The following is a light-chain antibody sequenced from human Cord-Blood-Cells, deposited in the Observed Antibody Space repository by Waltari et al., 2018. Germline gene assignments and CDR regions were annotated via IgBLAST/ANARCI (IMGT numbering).Light chain of an antibody. V-gene: IGKV3-11*01. CDR2: DAS. CDR1: QSVSSY. Sequence: IVLPHSPATMSLSPGEIATLSCRASQSVSSYLAWYQQKPGQAPRLLIYDASNRATGIPARFSGSGSGTDFTLTISSLEPEDFAVYYCQQRSNWPHTFGQGTKLEIK. CDR3: QQRSNWPHT. J-gene: IGKJ2*01.